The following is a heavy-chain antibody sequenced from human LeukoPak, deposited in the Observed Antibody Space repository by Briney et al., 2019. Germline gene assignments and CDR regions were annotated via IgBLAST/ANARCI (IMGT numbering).Heavy chain of an antibody. V-gene: IGHV3-23*01. Sequence: GGSLRLSCAASGFTLSSYAMSWVRQAPGKGLEWVSGISNSGGTTYYADSVKGRFTISRDNSKNTLYLQMNSLRGEDTAVYYCARVGYGYSTTWEPPRDYFDNWGQGTLVTVSS. J-gene: IGHJ4*02. CDR2: ISNSGGTT. CDR3: ARVGYGYSTTWEPPRDYFDN. CDR1: GFTLSSYA. D-gene: IGHD5-18*01.